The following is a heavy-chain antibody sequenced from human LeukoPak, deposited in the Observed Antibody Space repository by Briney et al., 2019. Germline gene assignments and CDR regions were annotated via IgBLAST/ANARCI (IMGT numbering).Heavy chain of an antibody. V-gene: IGHV1-2*06. J-gene: IGHJ4*02. CDR2: INPKNGDT. CDR1: GYTFTGYY. Sequence: ASVKVSCKASGYTFTGYYIHWVRQAPGQGLEWMGRINPKNGDTNYAQKFQDRVTMTRDTSMSAAYMEISRLTYDDTAVYYCARVSVGATMLAYFDYWGQGTLVTVSS. D-gene: IGHD1-26*01. CDR3: ARVSVGATMLAYFDY.